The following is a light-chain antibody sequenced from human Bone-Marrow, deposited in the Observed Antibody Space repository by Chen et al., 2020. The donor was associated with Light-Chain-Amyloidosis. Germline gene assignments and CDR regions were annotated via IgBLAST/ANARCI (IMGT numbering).Light chain of an antibody. V-gene: IGLV3-25*03. Sequence: SYELTQPPSVSVSAGQTARITCSGDDLPKKYAYWYQQKSGQAPVLVIHRDTERPSGISERFSGASSETTATLTISGVQAEDEAAYHCQSADSSGTYEVIFGGGTKLTVL. CDR3: QSADSSGTYEVI. CDR2: RDT. CDR1: DLPKKY. J-gene: IGLJ2*01.